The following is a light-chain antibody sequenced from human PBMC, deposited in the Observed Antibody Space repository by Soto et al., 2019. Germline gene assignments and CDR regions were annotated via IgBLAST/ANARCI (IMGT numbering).Light chain of an antibody. Sequence: EIVLTQSPGTLSLSPGERATLSCRASQSVSSTYLAWYQQKPGQAPRLLIYGALSRATGIPDRFSGSGSGTDYTLTISRLEPEECAVYYCQHYGSSPYNFGQGTKLEIK. V-gene: IGKV3-20*01. CDR2: GAL. CDR3: QHYGSSPYN. J-gene: IGKJ2*01. CDR1: QSVSSTY.